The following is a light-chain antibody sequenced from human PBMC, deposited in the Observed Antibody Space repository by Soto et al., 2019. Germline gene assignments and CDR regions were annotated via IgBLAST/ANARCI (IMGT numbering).Light chain of an antibody. V-gene: IGLV1-40*01. Sequence: QSVLTQPPSVSGAPGQRVTISCTGGSSNIGAGYDVHWYHQFPGTAPKLLVYGNTNRPSGISDRFSASKSGSSASLAITGLQAEDEADYYSQSYDSSLRAWVFGGGTKLTVL. CDR3: QSYDSSLRAWV. CDR1: SSNIGAGYD. J-gene: IGLJ3*02. CDR2: GNT.